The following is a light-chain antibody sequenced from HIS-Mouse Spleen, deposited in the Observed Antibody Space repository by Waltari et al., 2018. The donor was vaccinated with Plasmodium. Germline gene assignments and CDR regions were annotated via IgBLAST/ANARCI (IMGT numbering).Light chain of an antibody. V-gene: IGKV3-15*01. CDR2: GAS. CDR3: QQYNNWSFT. Sequence: EIVMTQSPSTLSVSPGERATLSCRASQSVSSNLSWYQPKPGQAPMIFIYGASTRATGIPARCSGSGSGTEFTLTISSLQSEDFAVYYCQQYNNWSFTFGPGTKVDIK. CDR1: QSVSSN. J-gene: IGKJ3*01.